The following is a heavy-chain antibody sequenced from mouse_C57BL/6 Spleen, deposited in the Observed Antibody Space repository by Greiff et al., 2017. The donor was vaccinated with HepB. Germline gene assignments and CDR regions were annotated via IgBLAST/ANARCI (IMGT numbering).Heavy chain of an antibody. V-gene: IGHV14-4*01. Sequence: VQLQQSGAELVRPGASVKLSCTASGFNIKDDYMHWVKHRPEQGLEWIGWIDPENGDTEYASKFQGKATITADTSSNTAYLQLSSLTSEDTAVYYCTTNYGFAYWGQGTLVTVSA. J-gene: IGHJ3*01. CDR2: IDPENGDT. CDR3: TTNYGFAY. CDR1: GFNIKDDY. D-gene: IGHD1-1*02.